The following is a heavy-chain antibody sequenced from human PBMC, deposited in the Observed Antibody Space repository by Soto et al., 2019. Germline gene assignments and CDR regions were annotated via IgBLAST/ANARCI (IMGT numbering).Heavy chain of an antibody. V-gene: IGHV4-30-4*01. CDR3: VRDKTGARNWFDP. Sequence: TLSLTCPFSGVSISSGYYYLSWIRQPPGKGLEWIGYIYYSGSTYYNPSLKSRVTISVDTSKNQFSLKLSSVTAADTAVYYCVRDKTGARNWFDPWGQGTLVTVSA. D-gene: IGHD1-26*01. CDR1: GVSISSGYYY. CDR2: IYYSGST. J-gene: IGHJ5*02.